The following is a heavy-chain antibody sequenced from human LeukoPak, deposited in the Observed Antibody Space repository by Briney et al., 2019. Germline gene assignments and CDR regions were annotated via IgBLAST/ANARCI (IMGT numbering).Heavy chain of an antibody. D-gene: IGHD3-10*01. CDR2: INPNSGGT. Sequence: ASVKVSCKASGYTFTGYYMHWVRQAPGQGLEWMGWINPNSGGTNYAQKFQGWVTMTRDTSISTAYMELSRLRSDDTAVYYCAREGEVDYGSGTPRPGAFVIWGQGTMVTVSS. CDR1: GYTFTGYY. CDR3: AREGEVDYGSGTPRPGAFVI. J-gene: IGHJ3*02. V-gene: IGHV1-2*04.